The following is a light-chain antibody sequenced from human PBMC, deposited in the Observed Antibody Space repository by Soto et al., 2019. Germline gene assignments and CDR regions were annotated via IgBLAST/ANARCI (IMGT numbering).Light chain of an antibody. CDR2: DVS. J-gene: IGLJ2*01. V-gene: IGLV2-14*01. CDR3: SSYSKSRVV. Sequence: QSALTQPAAVSGSPGQSITISCTGTRSDIGGYDFVSWYQQHPGKAPKLMIYDVSNRASGVSNRVSGSKSGNTASLTISGLQAEDEADYYCSSYSKSRVVFGGGTKLTVL. CDR1: RSDIGGYDF.